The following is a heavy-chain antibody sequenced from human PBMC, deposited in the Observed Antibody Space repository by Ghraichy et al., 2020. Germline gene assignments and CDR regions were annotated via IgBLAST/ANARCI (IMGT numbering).Heavy chain of an antibody. V-gene: IGHV1-2*06. CDR1: GYTFSDYY. J-gene: IGHJ6*02. Sequence: ASVKVSCKASGYTFSDYYMHWVRQAPGQGLEWMGRINPNSGGTNYEQKFQGRVTMTRDTSISTAYMELSRLRSDDTAVYYCARVHIWNDEGYYYYGMDVWGQGTTVTVSS. D-gene: IGHD1-20*01. CDR2: INPNSGGT. CDR3: ARVHIWNDEGYYYYGMDV.